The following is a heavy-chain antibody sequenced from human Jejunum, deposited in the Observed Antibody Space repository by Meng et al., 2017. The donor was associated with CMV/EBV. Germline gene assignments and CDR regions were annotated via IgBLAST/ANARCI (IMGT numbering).Heavy chain of an antibody. Sequence: QVQLVQSGAEVKKPGSSVKVACKTSGGSFSTYTFSWVRQAPGQGLEWMGGLIPVLNKAKSAPRFQDRVTFTADETTTTAYMELSSLTFGDTAVYFCARGRGNQPLFDFWGQGTLVTVSS. CDR3: ARGRGNQPLFDF. CDR1: GGSFSTYT. D-gene: IGHD2/OR15-2a*01. CDR2: LIPVLNKA. J-gene: IGHJ4*02. V-gene: IGHV1-69*10.